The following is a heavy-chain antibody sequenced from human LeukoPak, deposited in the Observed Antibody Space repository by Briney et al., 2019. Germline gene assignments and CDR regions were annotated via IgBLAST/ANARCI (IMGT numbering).Heavy chain of an antibody. CDR2: ISSSGSTI. V-gene: IGHV3-11*04. CDR3: ARGSGRVAFDY. Sequence: PGGSLRLSCAASGFTVSSNYMSWVRQAPGKGLEWVSYISSSGSTIYYADSVKGRFTISRDNAKNSLYLQMNSLRAEDTAVYYCARGSGRVAFDYWGQGTLVTVSS. J-gene: IGHJ4*02. D-gene: IGHD3-10*01. CDR1: GFTVSSNY.